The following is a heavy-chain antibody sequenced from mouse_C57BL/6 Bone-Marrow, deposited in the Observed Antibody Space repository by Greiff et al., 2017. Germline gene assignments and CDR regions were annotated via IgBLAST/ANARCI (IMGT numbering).Heavy chain of an antibody. Sequence: QVQLQQPGAELVKPGASVKLSCKASGYTFTSYWMQWVKQRPGQGLEWIGEIDPSDSYTNYNQKFKGKATLTIDTSSSTAYMQLSSLTSEDSAVYYCARGCYWYFDVWGTGTTVTVSS. CDR2: IDPSDSYT. J-gene: IGHJ1*03. V-gene: IGHV1-50*01. CDR1: GYTFTSYW. CDR3: ARGCYWYFDV.